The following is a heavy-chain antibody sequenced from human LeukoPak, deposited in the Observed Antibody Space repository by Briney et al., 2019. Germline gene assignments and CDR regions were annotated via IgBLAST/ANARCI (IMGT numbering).Heavy chain of an antibody. CDR1: GGSISSDY. V-gene: IGHV4-4*07. CDR3: SRGGANDL. Sequence: SETLSLTCTVSGGSISSDYWSWIRQPAGKGLEWIGRIFSSGSTSYNPSLKSRVTMSLDTSKNQFSLRLSSVTAADTAVYFCSRGGANDLWGQGTLVTVSS. CDR2: IFSSGST. D-gene: IGHD4/OR15-4a*01. J-gene: IGHJ5*02.